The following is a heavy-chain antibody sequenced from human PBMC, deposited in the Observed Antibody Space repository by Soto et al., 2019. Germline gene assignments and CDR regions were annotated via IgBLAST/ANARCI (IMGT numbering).Heavy chain of an antibody. CDR3: ASFGSIFEPSYYFDY. CDR1: GGSFSGYY. J-gene: IGHJ4*02. V-gene: IGHV4-34*01. Sequence: QVQLQQWGAGLLKPSETLSLTCAVYGGSFSGYYWSWIRQPPGKGLEWIGEINHSGSTNYNPSLKSRVTISVDTSKNQFSLKLSSVTAADTAVYYCASFGSIFEPSYYFDYWGQGTLVTVSS. D-gene: IGHD3-3*02. CDR2: INHSGST.